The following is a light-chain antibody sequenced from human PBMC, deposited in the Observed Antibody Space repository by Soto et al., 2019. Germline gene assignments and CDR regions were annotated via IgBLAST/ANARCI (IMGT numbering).Light chain of an antibody. CDR2: DVS. CDR1: SSDVGGYNY. Sequence: QSVLTQPASVSGSPGQSITISCTGTSSDVGGYNYVSWYQQLPGKAPKLMIYDVSDWPSGVSNRFSGSKSGNTASLTISGLQAEDEADYYCSSYTSSSLYVFGTGTKLTVL. V-gene: IGLV2-14*01. CDR3: SSYTSSSLYV. J-gene: IGLJ1*01.